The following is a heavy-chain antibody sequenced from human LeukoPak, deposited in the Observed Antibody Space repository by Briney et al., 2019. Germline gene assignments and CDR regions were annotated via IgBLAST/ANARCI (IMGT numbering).Heavy chain of an antibody. Sequence: SVKVSCKASGGTFSSYAISWVRQAPGQGLEWMGGIIPIFGTANYAQKFQGRVTITTDESTSTAYMELSSLRSEDTAVYYCAREASSLVPPDYWGQGTLVTVSS. J-gene: IGHJ4*02. V-gene: IGHV1-69*05. CDR3: AREASSLVPPDY. CDR1: GGTFSSYA. CDR2: IIPIFGTA. D-gene: IGHD6-13*01.